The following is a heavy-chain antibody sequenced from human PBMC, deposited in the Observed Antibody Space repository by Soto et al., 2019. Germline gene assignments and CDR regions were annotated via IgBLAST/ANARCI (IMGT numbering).Heavy chain of an antibody. J-gene: IGHJ4*02. V-gene: IGHV3-74*01. D-gene: IGHD2-15*01. CDR3: ARAVAYRFDY. Sequence: GGSLRLSCVGSGFSFSSYWGHWVRQPPGKGLEWVSRINAGGTSISYADSVKGRFTISRDNAKNTLYLQMDGLGVDDTAVYYRARAVAYRFDYWALGTLVTVSS. CDR1: GFSFSSYW. CDR2: INAGGTSI.